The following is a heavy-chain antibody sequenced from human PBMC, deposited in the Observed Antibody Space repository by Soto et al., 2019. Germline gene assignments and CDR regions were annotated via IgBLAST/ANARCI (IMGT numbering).Heavy chain of an antibody. CDR2: INPNSGGT. J-gene: IGHJ6*02. CDR3: ARDGCAGPGEVACATRYYYYGMDV. V-gene: IGHV1-2*04. D-gene: IGHD5-12*01. Sequence: ASVKVSCKASGYTFTGYYMHWVRQAPGQGLEWMGWINPNSGGTNYAQKFQGWVTMTRDTSISTAYMELSRLRSDDTAVYYCARDGCAGPGEVACATRYYYYGMDVWGQGTTVTVSS. CDR1: GYTFTGYY.